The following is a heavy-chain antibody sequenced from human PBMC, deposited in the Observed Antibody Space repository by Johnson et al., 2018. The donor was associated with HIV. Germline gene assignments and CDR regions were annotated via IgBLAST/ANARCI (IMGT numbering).Heavy chain of an antibody. J-gene: IGHJ3*02. CDR3: ARGYCSSTSCAPEEGNAFDI. CDR1: GFTFGDYA. Sequence: VQLVESGGGLVQPGRSLRLSCTASGFTFGDYAMSWVRQAPGKGLEWVGFIRSKAYGGTTEYAASVKGRFTISRDNSKNTLYLQMNSLRAEDTAVYYCARGYCSSTSCAPEEGNAFDIWGQGTMVTVSS. D-gene: IGHD2-2*01. CDR2: IRSKAYGGTT. V-gene: IGHV3-49*04.